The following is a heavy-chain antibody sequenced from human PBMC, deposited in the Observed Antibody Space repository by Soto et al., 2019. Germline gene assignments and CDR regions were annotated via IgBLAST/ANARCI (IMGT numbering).Heavy chain of an antibody. V-gene: IGHV4-59*01. CDR1: GGSISSYY. Sequence: SETLSLTCTVSGGSISSYYWSWIRQPPGKGLEWIGHINYSGSTNYNPSLKSRVTISVDTSMNQFSMKLSSVAAADTSVYYWARDAAGGDYDSHLFDYWGQGTLVTVSS. D-gene: IGHD2-21*02. CDR2: INYSGST. CDR3: ARDAAGGDYDSHLFDY. J-gene: IGHJ4*02.